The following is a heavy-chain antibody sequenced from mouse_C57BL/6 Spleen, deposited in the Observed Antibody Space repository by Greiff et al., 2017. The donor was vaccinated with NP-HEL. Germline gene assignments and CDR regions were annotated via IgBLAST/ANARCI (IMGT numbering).Heavy chain of an antibody. CDR1: GYSITSGYY. Sequence: EVQRVESGPGLVKPSQSLSLTCSVTGYSITSGYYWNWIRQFPGNKLEWMGYISYDGSNNYNPSLKNRISITRDTSKNQFFLKLNSVTTEDTATYDRARDQNYEYYFDYWGQGTTLTVSS. J-gene: IGHJ2*01. D-gene: IGHD1-1*01. V-gene: IGHV3-6*01. CDR3: ARDQNYEYYFDY. CDR2: ISYDGSN.